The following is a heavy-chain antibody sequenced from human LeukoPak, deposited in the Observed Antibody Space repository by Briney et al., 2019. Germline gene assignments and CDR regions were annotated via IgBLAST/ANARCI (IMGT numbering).Heavy chain of an antibody. CDR1: GDSVSNGNYY. CDR3: ARSQNYYGSGDY. V-gene: IGHV4-61*03. J-gene: IGHJ4*02. Sequence: NPSKTLSLTCTVSGDSVSNGNYYWSWLRQPPGKALEWIGYIYYTGKTYYNPSLEGRVTILVDTSRNHFSVKLSSVTAADTAVYYCARSQNYYGSGDYWSQGTLVTVSS. CDR2: IYYTGKT. D-gene: IGHD3-10*01.